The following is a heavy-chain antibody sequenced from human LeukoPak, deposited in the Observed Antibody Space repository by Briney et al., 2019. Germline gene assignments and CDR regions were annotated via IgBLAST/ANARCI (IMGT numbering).Heavy chain of an antibody. CDR1: GGSIRSGDFY. Sequence: PSETLSLTCTVSGGSIRSGDFYWSWIRQPPGKGLEWIGYIYYSGSTNYNPSLKSRVTISKDTSKNQFSLKLSSVTAADTAVYYCAGGYCSGGSCSWFDPGAREPWSPSPQ. V-gene: IGHV4-30-4*01. CDR2: IYYSGST. D-gene: IGHD2-15*01. J-gene: IGHJ5*02. CDR3: AGGYCSGGSCSWFDP.